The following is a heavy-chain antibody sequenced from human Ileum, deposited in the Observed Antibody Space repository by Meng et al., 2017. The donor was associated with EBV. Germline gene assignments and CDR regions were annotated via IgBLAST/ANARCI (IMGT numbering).Heavy chain of an antibody. J-gene: IGHJ4*02. V-gene: IGHV4-4*02. CDR3: ARADKVRFDY. CDR2: IYHSGST. Sequence: QVQLKGSGPGLGKPWGTLSLTCAVSVGSMRSTNWWSWVRQPPGKGLEWIGEIYHSGSTNYNPSLKSRVSISVDKSKNQFSLKLSSVTAADTAVYYCARADKVRFDYWGQGTLVTVSS. CDR1: VGSMRSTNW.